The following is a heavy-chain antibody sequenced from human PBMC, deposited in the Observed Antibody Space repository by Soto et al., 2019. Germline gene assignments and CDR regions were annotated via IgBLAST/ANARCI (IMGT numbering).Heavy chain of an antibody. Sequence: ASVKVSCKASGDSFKSYAINWVRQAPGQGLELMGVINPHGGSTKYAQKFQGRITMTRDKCRSTVYMELSSLRSDDTAIYYCARSSGGNFGIIIEGSNWFDPWG. V-gene: IGHV1-46*02. CDR3: ARSSGGNFGIIIEGSNWFDP. D-gene: IGHD3-3*01. J-gene: IGHJ5*02. CDR2: INPHGGST. CDR1: GDSFKSYA.